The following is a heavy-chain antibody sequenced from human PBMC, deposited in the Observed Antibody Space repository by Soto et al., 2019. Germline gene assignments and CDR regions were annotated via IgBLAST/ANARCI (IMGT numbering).Heavy chain of an antibody. J-gene: IGHJ4*02. V-gene: IGHV1-69*13. Sequence: SVKVSCKASGGTFSSYAISWVRQAPGQGLEWMGGIIPIFGTANYAQKFQGRVTITADESTSTAYMELSSLRSEDTAVYYCAIKGNVDTAMVNYFDYWGQGTLVTVSS. CDR1: GGTFSSYA. D-gene: IGHD5-18*01. CDR3: AIKGNVDTAMVNYFDY. CDR2: IIPIFGTA.